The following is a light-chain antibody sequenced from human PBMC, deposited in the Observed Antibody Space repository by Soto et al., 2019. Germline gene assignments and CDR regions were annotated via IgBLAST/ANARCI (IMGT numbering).Light chain of an antibody. Sequence: DIQMTQSPSTLSASIGDRVTITCRASESIRTWLAWYQHKPGKAPKFLIYDASTLESGVPSRFSGSGSGTEFTLTISSLQPDDFATYYCQQYNNYPRTLGQGTKVEIK. J-gene: IGKJ1*01. V-gene: IGKV1-5*01. CDR1: ESIRTW. CDR3: QQYNNYPRT. CDR2: DAS.